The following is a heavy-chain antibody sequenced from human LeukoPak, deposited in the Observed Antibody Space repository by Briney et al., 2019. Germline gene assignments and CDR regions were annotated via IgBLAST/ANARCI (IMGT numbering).Heavy chain of an antibody. Sequence: PGGSLRLSCAASGFTFSSYWMHWVRQAPGKGLVWVSRINSDGSSTSYADSVKGRFTISRDNAKNTLYLQMDSLRAEDTAVYYCARYCSGGSCYPRAFDPWGQGTLVTVSS. CDR3: ARYCSGGSCYPRAFDP. J-gene: IGHJ5*02. V-gene: IGHV3-74*01. CDR2: INSDGSST. D-gene: IGHD2-15*01. CDR1: GFTFSSYW.